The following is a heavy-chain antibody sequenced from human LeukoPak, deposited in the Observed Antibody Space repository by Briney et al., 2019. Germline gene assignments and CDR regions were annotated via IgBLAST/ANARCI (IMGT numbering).Heavy chain of an antibody. CDR2: IKTDGTIT. V-gene: IGHV3-74*01. D-gene: IGHD3-22*01. J-gene: IGHJ4*02. CDR3: ARAERYYYDSSAYLF. Sequence: GGSLRLSCAASGFTLSNYWMHWVRQAPGEGLVWVSRIKTDGTITNYADSVKGRFTISRDNAKNSLYLQMNSLRAEDTAVYYCARAERYYYDSSAYLFWGQGTLVTVSS. CDR1: GFTLSNYW.